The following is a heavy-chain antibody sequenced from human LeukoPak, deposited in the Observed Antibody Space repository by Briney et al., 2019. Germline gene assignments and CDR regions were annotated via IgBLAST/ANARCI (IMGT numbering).Heavy chain of an antibody. D-gene: IGHD3-22*01. CDR3: AAAYRYFYDRGGYFDY. V-gene: IGHV1-58*02. J-gene: IGHJ4*02. CDR1: GFTFTTSA. CDR2: IVVGSGNT. Sequence: SVKVSCKASGFTFTTSAMQWVRHARGQRLEWIGWIVVGSGNTNYAQKFQERVTITRDMSTSTAYMELSGLRSEDTAVYYCAAAYRYFYDRGGYFDYWGQGTLVTVSS.